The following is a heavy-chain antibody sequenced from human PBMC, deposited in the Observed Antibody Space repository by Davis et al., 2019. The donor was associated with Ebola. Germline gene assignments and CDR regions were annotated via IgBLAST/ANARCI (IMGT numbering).Heavy chain of an antibody. V-gene: IGHV1-2*04. Sequence: AASVKVSCKASGYTFTSYGISWVRQAPGQGLEWMGWINPNSGGTNYAQKFQGWVTMTRDTSISKAYMELSRLRSDDTAVYYCARDGVGDGRMDVWGQGTTVTVSS. D-gene: IGHD2-21*02. J-gene: IGHJ6*02. CDR2: INPNSGGT. CDR3: ARDGVGDGRMDV. CDR1: GYTFTSYG.